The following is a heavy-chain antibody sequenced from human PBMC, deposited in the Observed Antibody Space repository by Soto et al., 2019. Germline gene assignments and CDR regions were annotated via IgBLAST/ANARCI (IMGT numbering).Heavy chain of an antibody. D-gene: IGHD6-19*01. Sequence: SETLSLTCSVSDDSISRYYWSWIRQPAGKGLEWIGRIYTSGSTNYNPSLKSRVTMSVDTSKNQFSLKLSSVTAADTAVYYCAREGDSGWDFDAFDIWGQGTMVTVSS. CDR2: IYTSGST. CDR1: DDSISRYY. CDR3: AREGDSGWDFDAFDI. V-gene: IGHV4-4*07. J-gene: IGHJ3*02.